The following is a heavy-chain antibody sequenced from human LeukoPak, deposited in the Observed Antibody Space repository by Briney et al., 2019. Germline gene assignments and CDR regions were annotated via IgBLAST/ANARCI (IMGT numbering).Heavy chain of an antibody. CDR1: GFTFDDYA. D-gene: IGHD6-13*01. CDR2: ISWNSGSI. CDR3: ARGAGGSSWFYYFDY. J-gene: IGHJ4*02. V-gene: IGHV3-9*01. Sequence: GGSLRLSCAASGFTFDDYAMHWVRQAPGKGLEWVSGISWNSGSIGYADSVKGRFTISRDNAKNSLYLQMNSLRAEDTALYYCARGAGGSSWFYYFDYWGQETLVTVSS.